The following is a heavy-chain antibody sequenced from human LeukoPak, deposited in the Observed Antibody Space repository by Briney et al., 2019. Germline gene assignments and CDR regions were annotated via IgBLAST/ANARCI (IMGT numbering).Heavy chain of an antibody. Sequence: SVKVSCKASGGTFSSYAISWVRQAPGQGLEWMGGIIPIFGTANYAQKFQGRVTITADKSTSTAYMELSSLRSEDTAVYYCARGRGSARNYYGSGLFDPWGQGTLVTVSS. CDR1: GGTFSSYA. CDR3: ARGRGSARNYYGSGLFDP. D-gene: IGHD3-10*01. CDR2: IIPIFGTA. J-gene: IGHJ5*02. V-gene: IGHV1-69*06.